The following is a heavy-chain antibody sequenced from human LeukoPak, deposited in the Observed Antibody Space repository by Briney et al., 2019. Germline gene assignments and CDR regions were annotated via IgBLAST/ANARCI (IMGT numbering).Heavy chain of an antibody. Sequence: GGSLRLSCAASGFTFSSYSMTWVRQAPGKGLEWVSVISGSGGTTYYADSVKGRFTISRDNTKNSVFLQMNSLRAEDTAVYYCARGGLLPDHWGQGTLVTVSS. CDR3: ARGGLLPDH. CDR2: ISGSGGTT. V-gene: IGHV3-23*01. D-gene: IGHD2-15*01. CDR1: GFTFSSYS. J-gene: IGHJ4*02.